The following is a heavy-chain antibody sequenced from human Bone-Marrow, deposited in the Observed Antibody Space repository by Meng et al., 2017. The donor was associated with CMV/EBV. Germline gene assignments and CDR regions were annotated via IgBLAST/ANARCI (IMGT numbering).Heavy chain of an antibody. V-gene: IGHV3-74*03. CDR3: ARGVAESLGWEMGY. Sequence: VGSGGGLVQPGGSLRLSCAVSGFTLRRYWMHWVRQAPGKGLEWVSRIDSDGRDITYADSVRGRFTISRDDAKNTLYLQMNSLRVEDTAVYYCARGVAESLGWEMGYWGQGTLVTASS. CDR1: GFTLRRYW. J-gene: IGHJ4*02. D-gene: IGHD1-26*01. CDR2: IDSDGRDI.